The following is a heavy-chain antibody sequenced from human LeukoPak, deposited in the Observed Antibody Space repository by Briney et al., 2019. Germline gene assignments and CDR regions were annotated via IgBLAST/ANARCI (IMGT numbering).Heavy chain of an antibody. J-gene: IGHJ3*02. CDR2: IKPDGSEK. Sequence: QPGGSLRLSCAASGFTFSSYWMSWVRQAPGKGLEWVASIKPDGSEKNYVDSVKGRFTTSSDNAKNSLYLQMNSLRAEDTAVYYCARVAMAATGAFDIWGQGTMVTVS. CDR3: ARVAMAATGAFDI. D-gene: IGHD6-19*01. CDR1: GFTFSSYW. V-gene: IGHV3-7*04.